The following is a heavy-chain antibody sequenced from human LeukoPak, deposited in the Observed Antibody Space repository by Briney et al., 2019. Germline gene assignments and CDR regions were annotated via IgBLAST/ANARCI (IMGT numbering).Heavy chain of an antibody. J-gene: IGHJ6*03. CDR2: ISSSGSTI. CDR1: GFTFSSYE. Sequence: GGSLRLSCAASGFTFSSYEMNWVRQAPGKGLEWVSYISSSGSTIYYADSVKGRFTISRDNAKNSLYLQMNSLRAEDTAVYYCARASSNWYYDYYYYMDVWGKGTTVTVSS. CDR3: ARASSNWYYDYYYYMDV. V-gene: IGHV3-48*03. D-gene: IGHD6-13*01.